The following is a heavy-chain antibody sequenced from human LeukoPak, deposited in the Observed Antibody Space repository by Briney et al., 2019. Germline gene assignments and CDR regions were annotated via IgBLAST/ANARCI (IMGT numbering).Heavy chain of an antibody. J-gene: IGHJ4*02. Sequence: GGSLRLSCVISGFTVSSNCMTWVRQAPGKGLEWVSVSFGCDSAYYADSVKGRFTISRDDSKSIAYLQMNSLKTEDTAVYYCTRERLYYYDSSGYGFDYWGQGTLVTVSS. V-gene: IGHV3-66*01. CDR1: GFTVSSNC. CDR2: SFGCDSA. D-gene: IGHD3-22*01. CDR3: TRERLYYYDSSGYGFDY.